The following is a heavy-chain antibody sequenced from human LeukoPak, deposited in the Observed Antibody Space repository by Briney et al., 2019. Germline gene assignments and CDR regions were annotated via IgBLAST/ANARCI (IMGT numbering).Heavy chain of an antibody. J-gene: IGHJ3*02. CDR2: INPNSGGT. CDR3: ARPNYDFWSGYYSDAFDI. Sequence: ASVKVSCKASGYTFTGYYMNWVRQAPGQGLGWMGWINPNSGGTNYAQKFQGRVTMTRDTSISTAYMELSRLRSDDTAVYYCARPNYDFWSGYYSDAFDIWGQGTMVTVSS. V-gene: IGHV1-2*02. CDR1: GYTFTGYY. D-gene: IGHD3-3*01.